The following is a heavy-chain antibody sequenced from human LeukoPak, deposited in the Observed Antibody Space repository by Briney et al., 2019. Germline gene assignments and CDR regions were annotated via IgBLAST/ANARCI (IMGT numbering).Heavy chain of an antibody. Sequence: SETLSLTCTVSGYSISSGYYWGWIRQPPGKGLEWIGSIYHSGSTYYNPSLKSRVTISVDTSKNQFSLKLSSVTAADTAVFYCARENSGSYREFDYWGQGTLVTVSS. J-gene: IGHJ4*02. CDR3: ARENSGSYREFDY. D-gene: IGHD1-26*01. CDR1: GYSISSGYY. V-gene: IGHV4-38-2*02. CDR2: IYHSGST.